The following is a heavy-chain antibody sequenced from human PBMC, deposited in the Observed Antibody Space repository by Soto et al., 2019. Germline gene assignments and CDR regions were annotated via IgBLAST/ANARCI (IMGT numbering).Heavy chain of an antibody. Sequence: QVQLVQSGAEVKKPGSSVKVSCKASGGTFSSYTISWVRQAPGQGREWMGRIIPILGIANYAQKFQGRVTITADKSTSTAYMELSSLRSEDTAVYYCASNIAVAGTGFDYWGQGTLVTVSS. CDR1: GGTFSSYT. CDR3: ASNIAVAGTGFDY. J-gene: IGHJ4*02. D-gene: IGHD6-19*01. CDR2: IIPILGIA. V-gene: IGHV1-69*02.